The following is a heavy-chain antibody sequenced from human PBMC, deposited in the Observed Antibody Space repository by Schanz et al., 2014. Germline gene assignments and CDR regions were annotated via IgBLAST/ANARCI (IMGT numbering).Heavy chain of an antibody. J-gene: IGHJ6*02. CDR1: GFTFSNFA. CDR2: ISYDGSHK. D-gene: IGHD6-13*01. CDR3: ARDRQQLVGRIGYYYGMDV. V-gene: IGHV3-30*04. Sequence: QVHLVESGGGVVRPGGSLRLSCAASGFTFSNFAIHWVRQAPGKGLEWVAVISYDGSHKDYADSVKGRFTISRDNSKNTLYLQMNSLRAEDTAVYYCARDRQQLVGRIGYYYGMDVWGRGTLVTVSS.